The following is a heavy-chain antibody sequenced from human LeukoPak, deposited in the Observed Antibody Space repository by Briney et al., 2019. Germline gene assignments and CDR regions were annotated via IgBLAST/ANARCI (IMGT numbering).Heavy chain of an antibody. V-gene: IGHV1-3*01. CDR3: ARDSSAAADTFDY. CDR2: INAGNGNT. J-gene: IGHJ4*02. D-gene: IGHD6-13*01. CDR1: GYTFTSYA. Sequence: GASVKVSCKASGYTFTSYAMHWVRQAPGQRLEWMGWINAGNGNTKYSQKFQGRVTITRDTSASTAYMELSSLRSEDTAVYYCARDSSAAADTFDYWGQGTLVTVSS.